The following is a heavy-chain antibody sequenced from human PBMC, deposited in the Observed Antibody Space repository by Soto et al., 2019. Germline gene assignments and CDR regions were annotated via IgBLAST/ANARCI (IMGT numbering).Heavy chain of an antibody. CDR1: GGTFSSYA. V-gene: IGHV1-69*13. D-gene: IGHD3-22*01. J-gene: IGHJ4*02. Sequence: SVKVSCKASGGTFSSYAISWVRQAPGQGLEWMGGIIPIFGTANYAQKFQGRVTITADESTSTAYMGLSSLRSEDTAVYYCARDVPYDSSGYSYPTFDYWGQGTLVTVSS. CDR3: ARDVPYDSSGYSYPTFDY. CDR2: IIPIFGTA.